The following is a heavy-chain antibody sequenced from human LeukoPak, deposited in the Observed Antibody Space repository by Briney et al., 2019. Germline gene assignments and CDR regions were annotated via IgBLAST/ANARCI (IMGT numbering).Heavy chain of an antibody. CDR1: GFTVSSNY. CDR2: IYSGGST. Sequence: GGSLRLSCAASGFTVSSNYMSWVRQAPGKGLEWVSVIYSGGSTYYADSVKGRFTISRDNYKNTLYLQMNSLRAEDTAVYYCARDATIGYSYGYYFDYWGQGTLVTVSS. V-gene: IGHV3-53*01. D-gene: IGHD5-18*01. CDR3: ARDATIGYSYGYYFDY. J-gene: IGHJ4*02.